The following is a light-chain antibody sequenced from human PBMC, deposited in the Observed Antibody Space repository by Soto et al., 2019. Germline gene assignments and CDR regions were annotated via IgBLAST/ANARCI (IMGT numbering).Light chain of an antibody. J-gene: IGKJ5*01. Sequence: EIPMTQSPSCLCANVGDRVSMXCRASHTVRTDLSWYQQSAGESRKLMIYSASSLQAGGPSRFSGSGSVTDFTPTISSRQPEDFATYYGQQANSFPITFGQGTRLEIK. CDR1: HTVRTD. CDR3: QQANSFPIT. CDR2: SAS. V-gene: IGKV1-12*01.